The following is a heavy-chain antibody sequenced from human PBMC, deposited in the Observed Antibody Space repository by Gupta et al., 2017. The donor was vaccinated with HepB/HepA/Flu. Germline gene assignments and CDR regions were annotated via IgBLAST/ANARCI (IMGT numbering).Heavy chain of an antibody. Sequence: EVHGLESGGTLVQPGGSLRLSCVASGFTLSTSAMTWVRQAPGSGLEWVAGITDSSGGTFYADSVKGRFTVTRDNSKNTLYLQMNSLRADDTAEYYCAKVWGGYYFDYWGQGTLVIVS. V-gene: IGHV3-23*01. CDR3: AKVWGGYYFDY. CDR2: ITDSSGGT. D-gene: IGHD3-3*01. CDR1: GFTLSTSA. J-gene: IGHJ4*02.